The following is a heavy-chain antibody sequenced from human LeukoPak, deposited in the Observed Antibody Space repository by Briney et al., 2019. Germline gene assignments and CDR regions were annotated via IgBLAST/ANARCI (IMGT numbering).Heavy chain of an antibody. CDR1: GGSISSSSYY. V-gene: IGHV4-39*07. CDR2: INHSGST. J-gene: IGHJ6*02. CDR3: ARGYCSSTSCSKDYYYGMDV. D-gene: IGHD2-2*01. Sequence: SETLSLTCTVSGGSISSSSYYWGWIRQPSGKGLEWIGEINHSGSTNYNPSLKSRVTISVDTSKNQFSLKLSSVTAADTAVYYCARGYCSSTSCSKDYYYGMDVWGQGTTVTVSS.